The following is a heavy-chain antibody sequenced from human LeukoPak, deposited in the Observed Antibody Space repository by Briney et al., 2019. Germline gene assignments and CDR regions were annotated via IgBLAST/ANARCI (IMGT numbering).Heavy chain of an antibody. V-gene: IGHV3-21*01. CDR3: ARAPVYCSSTSCYSPSGFDY. J-gene: IGHJ4*02. D-gene: IGHD2-2*01. Sequence: GGSLRLSCAASGFTFSSYGMNWVRQAPGKGLEWVSSISSSSSYIYYADSVKGRFTISRDNAKNSLYLQMNSLRAEDTAVYYCARAPVYCSSTSCYSPSGFDYWGQGTLVTVSS. CDR1: GFTFSSYG. CDR2: ISSSSSYI.